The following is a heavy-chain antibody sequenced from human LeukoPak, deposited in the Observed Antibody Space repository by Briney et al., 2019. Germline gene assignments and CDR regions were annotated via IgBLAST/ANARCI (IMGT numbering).Heavy chain of an antibody. CDR1: GGSISSYY. CDR3: ARVFWFGEVNYYGMDV. CDR2: IYYSGST. J-gene: IGHJ6*02. Sequence: SETLSLTCTVSGGSISSYYWSWIRQPPGKGLEWIGYIYYSGSTSYNPSLKSRVTISVDTSMNQFSLKLSSVTAADTAVYYCARVFWFGEVNYYGMDVWGQGTTVTVSS. D-gene: IGHD3-10*01. V-gene: IGHV4-59*12.